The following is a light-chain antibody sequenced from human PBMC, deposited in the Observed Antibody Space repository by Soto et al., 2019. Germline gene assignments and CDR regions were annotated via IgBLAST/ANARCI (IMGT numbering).Light chain of an antibody. V-gene: IGKV3-15*01. CDR2: GDS. CDR1: QSCSSN. J-gene: IGKJ4*01. Sequence: EIMMTQSPATLSVSPGERATLSCRASQSCSSNLAWYQQKPGQAPRLLIYGDSARATGIPARFSGSGSGTEITLTISSLQSEDFAVYYCQQYNNWPPLTFGGGTKVEIK. CDR3: QQYNNWPPLT.